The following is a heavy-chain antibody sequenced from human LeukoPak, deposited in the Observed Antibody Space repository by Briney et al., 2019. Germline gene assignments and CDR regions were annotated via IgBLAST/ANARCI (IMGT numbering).Heavy chain of an antibody. V-gene: IGHV3-64D*09. J-gene: IGHJ4*02. CDR2: ISGNGGNT. CDR1: GFTFSSYA. Sequence: GRSLRLPCSASGFTFSSYAMHWVRQAPGKGLEYVSAISGNGGNTYYADSLKGRFTISRDNSKNTLYLQMSSLRVEDTAVYYCVITSATGPLDYWGQGTLVTVSS. CDR3: VITSATGPLDY. D-gene: IGHD6-6*01.